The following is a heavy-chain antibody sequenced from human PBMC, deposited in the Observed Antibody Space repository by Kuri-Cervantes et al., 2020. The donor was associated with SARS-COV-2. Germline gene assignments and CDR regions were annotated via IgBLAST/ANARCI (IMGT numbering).Heavy chain of an antibody. CDR1: GFTFSSYW. Sequence: GESLKISCAASGFTFSSYWMSWVRQAPGKGLEWVANIKQDGSEKYYVDSVKGRLTISRDNAKNSLYLQMNSLRAEDTAVYYCARKRNNYDFWSGPIYYFDYWGQGTLVTVSS. CDR3: ARKRNNYDFWSGPIYYFDY. D-gene: IGHD3-3*01. V-gene: IGHV3-7*01. CDR2: IKQDGSEK. J-gene: IGHJ4*02.